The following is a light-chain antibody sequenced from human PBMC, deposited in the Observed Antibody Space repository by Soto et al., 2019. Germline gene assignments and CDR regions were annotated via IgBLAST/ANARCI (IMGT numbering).Light chain of an antibody. CDR3: CSYAGSYTVL. J-gene: IGLJ2*01. CDR1: GSNVGGCNY. Sequence: QSALTQPRSVSGSPGQSVTISCTGTGSNVGGCNYVSWYQQHPGKAPKLMIYDVSKRPSGVPDRFSGSKSGNTASLTISGLQAEDEADYYCCSYAGSYTVLFGGGTKLTVL. CDR2: DVS. V-gene: IGLV2-11*01.